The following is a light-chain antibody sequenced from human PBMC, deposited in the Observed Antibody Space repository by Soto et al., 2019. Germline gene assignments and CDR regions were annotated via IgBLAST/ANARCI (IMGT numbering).Light chain of an antibody. CDR3: QSYDSRLRVI. CDR1: SSNIGAVYD. CDR2: GNT. Sequence: QSVLTQPPSVSGSPGQGVTISCTWISSNIGAVYDVHWYQQLPGTAPKLLISGNTNRPSGVPDRFSGSKSGTSASLAITGLQADDEADYYCQSYDSRLRVIFGGGTKVTVL. J-gene: IGLJ1*01. V-gene: IGLV1-40*01.